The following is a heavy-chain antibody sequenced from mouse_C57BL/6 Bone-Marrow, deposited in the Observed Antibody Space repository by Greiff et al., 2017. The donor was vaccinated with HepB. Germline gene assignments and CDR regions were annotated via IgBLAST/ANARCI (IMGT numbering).Heavy chain of an antibody. Sequence: EVQLQQSGAELVRPGASVKLSCTASGFNIKDDYMHWVKQRPEQGLEWIGWIDPENGDTEYASKFQGKATITADTSSNTAYLQLSSLTSQDTAVYYCTTSGYYGSSYVDAMDYWGQGTSVTVSS. CDR2: IDPENGDT. J-gene: IGHJ4*01. V-gene: IGHV14-4*01. D-gene: IGHD1-1*01. CDR1: GFNIKDDY. CDR3: TTSGYYGSSYVDAMDY.